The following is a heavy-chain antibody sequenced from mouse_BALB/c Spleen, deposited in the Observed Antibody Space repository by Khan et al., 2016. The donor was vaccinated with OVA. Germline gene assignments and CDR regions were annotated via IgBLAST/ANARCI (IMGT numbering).Heavy chain of an antibody. CDR2: INTYTGEP. V-gene: IGHV9-3-1*01. Sequence: QIQLVQSGPELKKPGETVKISCKASGYTFTNYEMNWVKQSPGKGLKWMGWINTYTGEPTYADDFKGRFAFSLETSASTAYLQINSLKNEDTATYFCTRFHGGYWGQGTTLTVSS. CDR3: TRFHGGY. J-gene: IGHJ2*01. CDR1: GYTFTNYE.